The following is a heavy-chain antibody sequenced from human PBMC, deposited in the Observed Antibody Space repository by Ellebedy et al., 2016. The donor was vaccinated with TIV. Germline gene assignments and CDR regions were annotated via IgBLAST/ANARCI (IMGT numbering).Heavy chain of an antibody. Sequence: PGGSLRLSCAASGFTFSSYAMRWVRQAPGKGLEWVPTITDSGGRTFYADSVKGRFTISSDNSKNTLFLQMNSLRADDTALYYCTNGSLSKTPRHYFDSWGQGTLVTVSS. CDR2: ITDSGGRT. V-gene: IGHV3-23*01. D-gene: IGHD3-10*01. J-gene: IGHJ4*02. CDR1: GFTFSSYA. CDR3: TNGSLSKTPRHYFDS.